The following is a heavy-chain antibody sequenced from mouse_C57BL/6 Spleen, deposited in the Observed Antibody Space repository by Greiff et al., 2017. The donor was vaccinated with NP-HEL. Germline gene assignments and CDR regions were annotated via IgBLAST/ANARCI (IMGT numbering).Heavy chain of an antibody. D-gene: IGHD2-2*01. CDR2: IWSDGST. Sequence: VKLVESGPGLVAPSQSLSITCTVSGFSLTSYGVHWVRQPPGKGLEWLVVIWSDGSTTYNSALKSRLSISKDNSKSQVFLKMNSLQTDDTAMYYCARHGYIYYYAMDYWGQGTSVTVSS. CDR3: ARHGYIYYYAMDY. V-gene: IGHV2-6-1*01. J-gene: IGHJ4*01. CDR1: GFSLTSYG.